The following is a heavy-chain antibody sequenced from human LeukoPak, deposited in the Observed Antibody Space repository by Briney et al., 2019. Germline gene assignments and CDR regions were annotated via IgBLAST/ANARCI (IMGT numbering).Heavy chain of an antibody. V-gene: IGHV3-11*03. J-gene: IGHJ4*02. CDR3: AKNLLGADIVSTIYDY. D-gene: IGHD5/OR15-5a*01. CDR1: GFTFSDYY. Sequence: GGSLRLSCGASGFTFSDYYMSWIRQAPGKGLEWVSYISTTSTYTNYADSVKGRFTISRDNAKNSVYLQMNSLRPEDTALYYCAKNLLGADIVSTIYDYWGQGTLVTVSS. CDR2: ISTTSTYT.